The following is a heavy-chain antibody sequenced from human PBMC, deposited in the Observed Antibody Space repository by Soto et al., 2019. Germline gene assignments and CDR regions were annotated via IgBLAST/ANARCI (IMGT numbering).Heavy chain of an antibody. CDR1: GFTFSNYG. D-gene: IGHD3-3*01. CDR2: IGASGGST. V-gene: IGHV3-23*01. CDR3: AVHWSAYTPFDY. Sequence: EVQLLESGGVLVQPGGSLGLSCAASGFTFSNYGMSWVRQAPGKGLEWVSSIGASGGSTFYADSVKGRFTISRDNSKNTLQLQMSGLRADDTAVYYCAVHWSAYTPFDYWGQGTLVTVSS. J-gene: IGHJ4*02.